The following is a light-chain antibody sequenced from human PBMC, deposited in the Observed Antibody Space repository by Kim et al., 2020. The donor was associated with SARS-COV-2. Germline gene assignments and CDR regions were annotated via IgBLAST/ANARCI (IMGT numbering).Light chain of an antibody. CDR3: QQYGSAFT. CDR2: GAS. CDR1: QSVSSSY. V-gene: IGKV3-20*01. Sequence: LSPGDRATLSCRASQSVSSSYLAWYQQKPGQAPGLLIYGASNRATGIPDRFSGSGSGTDFTLTISRLEPEDFAVYYCQQYGSAFTFGPGTKVDIK. J-gene: IGKJ3*01.